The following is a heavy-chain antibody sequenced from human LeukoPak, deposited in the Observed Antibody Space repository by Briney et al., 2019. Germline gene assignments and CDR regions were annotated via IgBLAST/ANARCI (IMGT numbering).Heavy chain of an antibody. V-gene: IGHV4-59*01. CDR1: GGSISSYY. CDR3: ARSRITMVRGAPDYYYYMDV. D-gene: IGHD3-10*01. CDR2: IYYSGST. Sequence: SETLSLTCTVSGGSISSYYWSWIRQPPGKGLEWIGCIYYSGSTNYNPSLKSRVTISVDTSKNQFSLKLSSVTAADTAVYYCARSRITMVRGAPDYYYYMDVWGKGTTVTVSS. J-gene: IGHJ6*03.